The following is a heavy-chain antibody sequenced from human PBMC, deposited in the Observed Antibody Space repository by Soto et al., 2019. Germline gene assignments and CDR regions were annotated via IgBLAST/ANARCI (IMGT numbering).Heavy chain of an antibody. V-gene: IGHV3-73*01. D-gene: IGHD6-19*01. CDR1: GFSFGGSA. CDR3: TGSAKCY. Sequence: GGSLRLSCAASGFSFGGSAMHWVRQASGKGLEWVGHIRSSSNNYATAYAASVTGRFTISRDDSRSTAYLQMNSLKTEDTAVYYCTGSAKCYWGQGTQVTVSS. CDR2: IRSSSNNYAT. J-gene: IGHJ4*02.